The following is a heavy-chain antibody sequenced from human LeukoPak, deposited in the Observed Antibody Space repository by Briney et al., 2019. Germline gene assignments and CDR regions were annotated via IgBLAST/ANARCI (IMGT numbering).Heavy chain of an antibody. D-gene: IGHD6-13*01. CDR2: IYYSGST. Sequence: PSQTLSLTCTVSGGSISSGGCYWSWIRQPPGKGLEWIGYIYYSGSTYYNPSLKSRVTISVDTSKNQFSLKLSSVTAADTAVYYCARDGGYSSSWYDYWGQGTLVTVSS. V-gene: IGHV4-30-4*08. J-gene: IGHJ4*02. CDR3: ARDGGYSSSWYDY. CDR1: GGSISSGGCY.